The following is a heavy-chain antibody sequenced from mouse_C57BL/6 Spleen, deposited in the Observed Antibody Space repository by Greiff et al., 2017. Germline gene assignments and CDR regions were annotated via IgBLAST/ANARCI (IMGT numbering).Heavy chain of an antibody. CDR1: GYTFTGYW. Sequence: LQESGAELMKPGASVKLSCKVTGYTFTGYWIEWVKQRPGHGLEWIGEILPGSGSTNYTEMFKSKATCTADTTSNTAYMQLSSLTAEDATIYCCARWWYFDVWGTGTTVTVSS. V-gene: IGHV1-9*01. CDR2: ILPGSGST. J-gene: IGHJ1*03. CDR3: ARWWYFDV.